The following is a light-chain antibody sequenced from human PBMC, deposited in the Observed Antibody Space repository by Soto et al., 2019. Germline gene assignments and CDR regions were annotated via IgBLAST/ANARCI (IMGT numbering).Light chain of an antibody. Sequence: EIVMTQSPATLSVSPGERATLSCRASQSVSSNLAWYQQKPGQAPRLLIYGASTRATGIPARFSGSGSGTEFTLTRSNLQSEEFAVYYCQQYNNWARGGTFSQGTKVDIK. CDR1: QSVSSN. CDR2: GAS. J-gene: IGKJ1*01. V-gene: IGKV3-15*01. CDR3: QQYNNWARGGT.